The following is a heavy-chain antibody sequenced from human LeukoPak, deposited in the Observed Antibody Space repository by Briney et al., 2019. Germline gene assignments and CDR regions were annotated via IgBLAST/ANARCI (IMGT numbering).Heavy chain of an antibody. V-gene: IGHV3-7*03. CDR1: GFMFSSNW. D-gene: IGHD5-24*01. Sequence: GGSLRLSCAASGFMFSSNWMSWVRLAPGRGLEWVASIKEDGTETYYVDSVKGRFTISRDNAKNSLYLQMNSLRVEDTAVYYCAKEGRSLQTYWGQGTLVTVSS. CDR2: IKEDGTET. CDR3: AKEGRSLQTY. J-gene: IGHJ4*02.